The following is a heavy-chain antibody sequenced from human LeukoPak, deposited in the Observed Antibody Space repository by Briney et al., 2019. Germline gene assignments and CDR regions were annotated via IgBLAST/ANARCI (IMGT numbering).Heavy chain of an antibody. J-gene: IGHJ5*02. D-gene: IGHD5-18*01. CDR1: GFTVSSNY. V-gene: IGHV3-66*02. CDR2: IYNDGST. CDR3: ARDLDLRQLDP. Sequence: GGSLRLSRAASGFTVSSNYMSWVRQAPGKGLEWVSVIYNDGSTYYTDSVKGRFTISRDNSKNTLYLQMNSLRAEDTAVYYCARDLDLRQLDPWGQGTLVTVSS.